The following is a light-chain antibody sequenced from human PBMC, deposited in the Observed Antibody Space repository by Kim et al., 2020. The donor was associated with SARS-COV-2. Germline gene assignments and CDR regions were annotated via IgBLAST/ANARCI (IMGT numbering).Light chain of an antibody. CDR3: QQFGTSPPYT. V-gene: IGKV3-20*01. CDR2: GAS. Sequence: EIVLTQSPGTLSLSPGERATLSCRASQSIISNYLVWYQHRSGQAPKLLIYGASSRATGIPDRFSGSGSGTDFTLTISRLEPEDSAFYYCQQFGTSPPYTFGQGTKLEI. CDR1: QSIISNY. J-gene: IGKJ2*01.